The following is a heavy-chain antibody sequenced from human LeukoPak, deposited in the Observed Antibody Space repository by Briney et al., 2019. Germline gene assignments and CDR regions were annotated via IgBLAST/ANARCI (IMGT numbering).Heavy chain of an antibody. D-gene: IGHD1-26*01. CDR3: ARDVSGSYWEGYFDY. J-gene: IGHJ4*02. CDR1: GFTVSSNY. V-gene: IGHV3-66*01. Sequence: GGSLRLSCAASGFTVSSNYMSWVRQAPGKGLEWVSVIYSGGSTYYADSVKGRFTISRDNSKNTLYLQMNSLRAEDTAVYYCARDVSGSYWEGYFDYWGQGTLVTVSS. CDR2: IYSGGST.